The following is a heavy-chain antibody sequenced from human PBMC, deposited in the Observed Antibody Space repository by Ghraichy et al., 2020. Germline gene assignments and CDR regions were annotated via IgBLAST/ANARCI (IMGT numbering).Heavy chain of an antibody. Sequence: SLRLSCAASGFTFDDYAMHWVRQAPGKGLEWVSGISWNSGSIGYADSVKGRFTISRDNAKNSLYLQMNSLRAEDTALYYSAKDSAYGDYYYYYGMDVWGQGTTVTVSS. CDR2: ISWNSGSI. J-gene: IGHJ6*02. V-gene: IGHV3-9*01. CDR3: AKDSAYGDYYYYYGMDV. CDR1: GFTFDDYA. D-gene: IGHD4-17*01.